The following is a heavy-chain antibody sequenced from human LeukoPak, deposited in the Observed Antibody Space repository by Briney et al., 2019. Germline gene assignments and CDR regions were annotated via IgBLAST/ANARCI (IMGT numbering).Heavy chain of an antibody. CDR3: ARHYYDILTGFDY. CDR1: GGSFSGYS. CDR2: IDRSRTT. Sequence: SETLSLTCAVYGGSFSGYSWTWIRQPPGKGLEWIGEIDRSRTTNYNPSLKSRLTISVDTSKNQFSLKLSSVTAADTAVYYCARHYYDILTGFDYWGQGTLVTVSS. V-gene: IGHV4-34*01. J-gene: IGHJ4*02. D-gene: IGHD3-9*01.